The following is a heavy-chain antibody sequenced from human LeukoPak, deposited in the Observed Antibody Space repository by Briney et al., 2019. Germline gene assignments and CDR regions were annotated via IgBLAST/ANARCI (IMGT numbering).Heavy chain of an antibody. Sequence: GGSLRLSCSVSVFTFSTYVMHWVRQAPGKGLEYVSAISSNGDNTYYADSVKGRFTISRDNSKNTLYLQMSSLRADDTAVYYCVRGTGYWGQGTLVTVSS. CDR3: VRGTGY. CDR2: ISSNGDNT. CDR1: VFTFSTYV. J-gene: IGHJ4*02. V-gene: IGHV3-64D*06.